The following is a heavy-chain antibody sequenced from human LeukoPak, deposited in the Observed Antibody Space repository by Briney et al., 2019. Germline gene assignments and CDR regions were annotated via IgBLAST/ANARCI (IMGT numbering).Heavy chain of an antibody. Sequence: GSLRLSCAVSGITLSNYGMSWVRQAPGKGLEWVAGISDSGGSTNYADSVKRRFTISRDNPKNTLYLQMNSLRAEDTAVYFCAKRGVVIRVILVGFHKEAYYFDSWGQGALVTVSS. J-gene: IGHJ4*02. D-gene: IGHD3-22*01. CDR1: GITLSNYG. CDR3: AKRGVVIRVILVGFHKEAYYFDS. V-gene: IGHV3-23*01. CDR2: ISDSGGST.